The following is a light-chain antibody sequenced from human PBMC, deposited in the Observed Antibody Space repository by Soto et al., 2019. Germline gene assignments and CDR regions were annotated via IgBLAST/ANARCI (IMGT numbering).Light chain of an antibody. V-gene: IGLV2-14*01. Sequence: QSALTQPASVSGSPGQSITISCTGTSSDVGGYNYVSWYQHHPGEAPKLMIYEVSNRPSGVSNRFSGAKSGNTASLTISGLQAEDEADYDCISHSDSTTYVVLGGGTQLTVL. CDR1: SSDVGGYNY. J-gene: IGLJ2*01. CDR2: EVS. CDR3: ISHSDSTTYVV.